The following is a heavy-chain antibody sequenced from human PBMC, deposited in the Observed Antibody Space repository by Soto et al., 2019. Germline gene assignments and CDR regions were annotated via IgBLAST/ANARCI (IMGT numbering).Heavy chain of an antibody. CDR1: GFTFSSYS. D-gene: IGHD3-10*01. J-gene: IGHJ4*02. CDR3: ARDQGGLVKVRGVNRMTPFDY. V-gene: IGHV3-48*01. Sequence: EVQLVESGGGLVQPGGSLRLSCAASGFTFSSYSMNWVRQAPGKGLEWVSYISSSSSTIYYADSVKGRFTISRDNAKNSLYLQMNSLRAEDTAVYYCARDQGGLVKVRGVNRMTPFDYWGQGTLVTVSS. CDR2: ISSSSSTI.